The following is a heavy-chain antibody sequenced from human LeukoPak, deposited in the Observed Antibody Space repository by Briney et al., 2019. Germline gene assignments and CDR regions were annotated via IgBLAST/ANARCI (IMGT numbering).Heavy chain of an antibody. V-gene: IGHV1-2*02. CDR2: IRPNSGGT. J-gene: IGHJ4*02. Sequence: EASVKVSCKASGYTFTGYYMHWVRQAPGQRLEWMGCIRPNSGGTNYAQKFQGRVTMTRDTSISTAYMELSRLRSDDTAVYYCAREYYYDSSGYLNYFDYWGQGTLVTVSS. D-gene: IGHD3-22*01. CDR3: AREYYYDSSGYLNYFDY. CDR1: GYTFTGYY.